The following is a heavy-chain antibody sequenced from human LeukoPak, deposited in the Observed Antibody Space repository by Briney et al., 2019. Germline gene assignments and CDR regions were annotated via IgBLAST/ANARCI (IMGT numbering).Heavy chain of an antibody. CDR3: ARVIRGSGWYGYYGMDV. V-gene: IGHV1-69*04. CDR2: IIPILAIA. D-gene: IGHD6-19*01. CDR1: GGTFSNYA. J-gene: IGHJ6*02. Sequence: SVKVSCKASGGTFSNYAISWVRQAPGQGLEWMGRIIPILAIANYAQKFLGRVTITADKSTTTAYMELSSLRSEDTAVYYCARVIRGSGWYGYYGMDVWGQGTTVTVSS.